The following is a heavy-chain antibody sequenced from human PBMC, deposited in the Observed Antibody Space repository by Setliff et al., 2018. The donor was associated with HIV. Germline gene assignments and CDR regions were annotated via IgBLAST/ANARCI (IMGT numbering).Heavy chain of an antibody. J-gene: IGHJ6*03. V-gene: IGHV1-8*02. CDR2: MNPNSGNT. CDR3: AINSGGSSWSYYYYYMDV. Sequence: GASVKVSCKASGYTFTSYDINWVRQATGQGLEWMGWMNPNSGNTGYAQKFQGRVTMTRNTSISTAYMELSSLRSEDTAVYYCAINSGGSSWSYYYYYMDVWGKGTTVTVSS. CDR1: GYTFTSYD. D-gene: IGHD6-13*01.